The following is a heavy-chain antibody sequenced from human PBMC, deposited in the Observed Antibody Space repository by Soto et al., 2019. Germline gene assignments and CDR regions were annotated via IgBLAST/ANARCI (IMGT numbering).Heavy chain of an antibody. V-gene: IGHV3-30*14. J-gene: IGHJ6*02. CDR3: ARGYDFWSGYYYPYGMDV. CDR1: GFTFSSYA. Sequence: QVQLVESGGGVVQPGRSLRLSCAASGFTFSSYAMHWVRQAPGKGLECVAVISYGGSHQNHADTVKGRFTISRDNSKNTLSLQMNSLRAEDTAGYYCARGYDFWSGYYYPYGMDVWGQGTTVTVSS. CDR2: ISYGGSHQ. D-gene: IGHD3-3*01.